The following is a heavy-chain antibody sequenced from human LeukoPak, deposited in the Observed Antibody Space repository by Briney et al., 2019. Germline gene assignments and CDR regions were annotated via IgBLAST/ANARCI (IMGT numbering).Heavy chain of an antibody. D-gene: IGHD3-22*01. Sequence: SETLSLTCAVYGGSFSGYYWSWIRQPPGKGLEWIGEINHSGSTNYNPSLKSRVTISVDTSKNQFSLKLSSVTAADTAVYYCARGIPYHYYDSSGYYFNYWGQGTLVTVSS. CDR3: ARGIPYHYYDSSGYYFNY. CDR2: INHSGST. V-gene: IGHV4-34*01. CDR1: GGSFSGYY. J-gene: IGHJ4*02.